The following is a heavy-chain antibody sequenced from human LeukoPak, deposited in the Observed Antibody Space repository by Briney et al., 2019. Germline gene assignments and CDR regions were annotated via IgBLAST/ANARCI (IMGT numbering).Heavy chain of an antibody. Sequence: PGGSLRLSCAASGFTFNSYGMNWVRQAPGKGLEWVSAISGSGGSTYYADSVKGRFTISRDNSKNTLYLQMNSLRAEDTAVYYCASETMVRGVIRVWGQGTLVTVSS. J-gene: IGHJ4*02. CDR1: GFTFNSYG. D-gene: IGHD3-10*01. CDR3: ASETMVRGVIRV. CDR2: ISGSGGST. V-gene: IGHV3-23*01.